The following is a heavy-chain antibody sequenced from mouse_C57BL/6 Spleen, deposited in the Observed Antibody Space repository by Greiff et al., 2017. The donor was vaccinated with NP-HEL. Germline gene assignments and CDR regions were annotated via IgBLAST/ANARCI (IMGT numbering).Heavy chain of an antibody. V-gene: IGHV1-69*01. Sequence: QVQLQQPGAELVMPGASVKLSCKASGYTFTSYWMHWVKQRPGQGLEWIGEIDPSDSYTNYNQKFKGKSTLTVDESSSTDYMQLSSLTSEDSAVYYSARERDSAGYGAMDYWGQGTSVTVSS. CDR2: IDPSDSYT. CDR1: GYTFTSYW. D-gene: IGHD3-2*02. CDR3: ARERDSAGYGAMDY. J-gene: IGHJ4*01.